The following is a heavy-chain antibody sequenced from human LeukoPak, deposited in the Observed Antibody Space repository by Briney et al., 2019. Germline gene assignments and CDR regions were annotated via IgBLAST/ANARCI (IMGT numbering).Heavy chain of an antibody. D-gene: IGHD4-23*01. CDR3: AREDGGNLWPHYYYYGMDV. CDR2: ISSSGSTI. J-gene: IGHJ6*02. CDR1: GFTFSDYY. Sequence: PGGSLRLSCAASGFTFSDYYMSWIRQAPGKGLEWVSYISSSGSTIYYADSVKGRFTISRDNAKNSLYLQMNSLRAEDTAVYYCAREDGGNLWPHYYYYGMDVWGQGTTVTVSS. V-gene: IGHV3-11*01.